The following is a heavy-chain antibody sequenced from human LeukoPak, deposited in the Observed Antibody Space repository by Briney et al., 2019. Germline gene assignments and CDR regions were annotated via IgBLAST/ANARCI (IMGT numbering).Heavy chain of an antibody. D-gene: IGHD2-2*01. CDR1: GYTVTNYD. CDR3: ARDRGYSSCSSCYDEHRLGI. Sequence: ASVTVSCMASGYTVTNYDFSWVRQAPGQGLEWMGWISGYNGNTNYAQNLQGRVTMTTDTSTSTAYMDLRSLTTDDMAVYYCARDRGYSSCSSCYDEHRLGIWGQGTLATVSS. V-gene: IGHV1-18*03. CDR2: ISGYNGNT. J-gene: IGHJ4*02.